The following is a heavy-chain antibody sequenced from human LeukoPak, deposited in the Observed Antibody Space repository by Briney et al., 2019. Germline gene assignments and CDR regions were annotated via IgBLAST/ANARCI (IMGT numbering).Heavy chain of an antibody. J-gene: IGHJ4*02. CDR2: INHSGST. CDR3: ARAPHRDYGSGSYYNDFDY. D-gene: IGHD3-10*01. CDR1: GGSFSGYY. V-gene: IGHV4-34*01. Sequence: PSETLSLTRAVYGGSFSGYYWSWIRQPPGKGLEWIGEINHSGSTNYNPSLKSRVTISVDTSKNQFSLKLSSVTAADTAVYYCARAPHRDYGSGSYYNDFDYWGQGTLVTVSS.